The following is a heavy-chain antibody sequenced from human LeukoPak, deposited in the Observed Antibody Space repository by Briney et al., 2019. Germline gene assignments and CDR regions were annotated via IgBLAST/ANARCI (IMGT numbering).Heavy chain of an antibody. J-gene: IGHJ4*02. Sequence: GGSLRLSCAASGFTFSSYAMSWVRQAPGKGLEWVSAISGSGGSTYYADSVKGRFTISRDNSKNTLYLQMNSLRAEDTAVYYCARSRDGYNHEGYFDSWGQGTLVTVSS. CDR2: ISGSGGST. D-gene: IGHD5-24*01. CDR3: ARSRDGYNHEGYFDS. V-gene: IGHV3-23*01. CDR1: GFTFSSYA.